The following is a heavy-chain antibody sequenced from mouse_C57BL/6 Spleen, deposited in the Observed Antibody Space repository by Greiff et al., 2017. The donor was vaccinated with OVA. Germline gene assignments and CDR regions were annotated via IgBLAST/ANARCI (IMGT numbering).Heavy chain of an antibody. D-gene: IGHD2-3*01. CDR1: GYTFTDHT. Sequence: QVQLQQSDAELVKPGDSVKISCKVSGYTFTDHTIHWMKQRPEQGLEWIGYIYPRDGSTKYNEKFKGKATLTADKSSSTAYMQLNSLTSEDSAVYFCASDGYYEALYYFDYWGQGTTLTVSS. V-gene: IGHV1-78*01. CDR3: ASDGYYEALYYFDY. CDR2: IYPRDGST. J-gene: IGHJ2*01.